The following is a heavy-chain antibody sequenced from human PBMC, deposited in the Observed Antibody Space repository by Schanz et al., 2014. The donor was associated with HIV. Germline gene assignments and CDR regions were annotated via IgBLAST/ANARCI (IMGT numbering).Heavy chain of an antibody. J-gene: IGHJ6*02. CDR1: GFTFSTYS. CDR2: RSSGSSTI. D-gene: IGHD3-16*01. V-gene: IGHV3-48*02. CDR3: ARVWADYGMDV. Sequence: EVQLLESGGGLVPPGGSLRLSCVASGFTFSTYSMNWVRQAPGKGLEGVSYRSSGSSTIYYADSVKGRFTISRDKAKNSLHLQMNSLRDEDTAVYYCARVWADYGMDVWGQGTTVTVSS.